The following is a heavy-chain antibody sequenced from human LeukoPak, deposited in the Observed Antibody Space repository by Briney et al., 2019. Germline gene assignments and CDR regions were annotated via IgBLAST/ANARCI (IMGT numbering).Heavy chain of an antibody. CDR2: IKQDGSEK. CDR3: ARDAGSGYFDY. D-gene: IGHD6-19*01. V-gene: IGHV3-7*01. CDR1: GFTFSSYW. Sequence: GGSLRLSCAASGFTFSSYWMSWVRQAPGKGLEWAANIKQDGSEKYYVDSVKGRFTISGDNAKNSLYLQMNSLRDEDTAVYYCARDAGSGYFDYWGQGTLVTVSS. J-gene: IGHJ4*02.